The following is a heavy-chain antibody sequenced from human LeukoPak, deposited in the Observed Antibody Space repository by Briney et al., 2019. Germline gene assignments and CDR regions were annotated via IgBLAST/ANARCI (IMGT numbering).Heavy chain of an antibody. Sequence: SGGSLRLSCAASGFTLSSYSMNWVRQAPGKGLEWVSSISSSSSYIYYADSVKGRFTISRDNAKNSLYLQMNSLRAEDTAVYYCARDRTVSSGWYEVGRPYYYYYGTDVWGQGTTVTVSS. J-gene: IGHJ6*02. CDR3: ARDRTVSSGWYEVGRPYYYYYGTDV. CDR1: GFTLSSYS. V-gene: IGHV3-21*01. D-gene: IGHD6-19*01. CDR2: ISSSSSYI.